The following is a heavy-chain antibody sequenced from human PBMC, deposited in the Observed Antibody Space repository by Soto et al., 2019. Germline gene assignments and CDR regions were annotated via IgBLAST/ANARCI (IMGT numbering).Heavy chain of an antibody. CDR2: INPASGST. D-gene: IGHD6-13*01. J-gene: IGHJ4*02. Sequence: QVQLVQSGAEVKKPGASVKLSCRTSGYTFTHYYIHWVRQAPGQGLEWLAIINPASGSTNYAQDFQSRATLTRDTSTTTVYMKLSGLRAEDTAIFFCARDLAAGACWGQRTLVTVSS. CDR3: ARDLAAGAC. CDR1: GYTFTHYY. V-gene: IGHV1-46*01.